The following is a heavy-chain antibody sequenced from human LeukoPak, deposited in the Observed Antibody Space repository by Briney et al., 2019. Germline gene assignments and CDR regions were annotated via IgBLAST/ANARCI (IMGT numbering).Heavy chain of an antibody. V-gene: IGHV4-34*01. CDR1: GGSFSGYY. J-gene: IGHJ4*02. CDR3: TGRYYDRPPDY. CDR2: INHSGST. D-gene: IGHD3-22*01. Sequence: PSETLSLTCAVYGGSFSGYYWSWIRHPPGKGLEWIGEINHSGSTNYNPSLKSRVTISVDTSKNQFSLKLSSVTAADTAVYYCTGRYYDRPPDYWGQGTLVTVSS.